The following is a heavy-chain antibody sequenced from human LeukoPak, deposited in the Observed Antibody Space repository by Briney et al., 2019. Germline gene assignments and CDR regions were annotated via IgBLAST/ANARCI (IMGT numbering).Heavy chain of an antibody. Sequence: SETLSITCAVYGGSFSGYYWSWIRQPPGKGLEWIGEINHSGSTNYNPSLKSRVTISVDTSKNQFSLKLSSVTAADTAVYYCARGGDFWSGYYVAEYFQHWGQGTLVTVSS. CDR2: INHSGST. J-gene: IGHJ1*01. CDR3: ARGGDFWSGYYVAEYFQH. CDR1: GGSFSGYY. V-gene: IGHV4-34*01. D-gene: IGHD3-3*01.